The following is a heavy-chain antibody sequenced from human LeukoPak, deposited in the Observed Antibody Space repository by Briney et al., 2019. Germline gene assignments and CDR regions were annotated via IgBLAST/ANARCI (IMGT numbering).Heavy chain of an antibody. CDR1: GFTFGSYG. D-gene: IGHD3-22*01. V-gene: IGHV3-23*01. J-gene: IGHJ1*01. CDR2: ITPNADRA. Sequence: GGSLRLSCAASGFTFGSYGMSWVRQAPGKGLEWVSFITPNADRASYADSVKGRFTISRDNPRNTLYMQMNSLRDEDTAVYYCAIMHGYYDGSGYWVQWGQGALVTVSS. CDR3: AIMHGYYDGSGYWVQ.